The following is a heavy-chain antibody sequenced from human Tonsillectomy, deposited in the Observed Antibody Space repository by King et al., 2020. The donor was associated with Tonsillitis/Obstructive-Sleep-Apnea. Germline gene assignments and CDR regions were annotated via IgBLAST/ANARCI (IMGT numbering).Heavy chain of an antibody. Sequence: QVQLQESGPGLVKPSETLSLTCTVSGGSMTSYHWSWMRQPPGKGLEWIGYIYYSGSTNYNASLQSRVTIAVDKSKNQFSLKLSSVTAADTAVYYCARPNCSGGSCQPNAFDIWGQGTMVTVSS. J-gene: IGHJ3*02. CDR1: GGSMTSYH. CDR3: ARPNCSGGSCQPNAFDI. CDR2: IYYSGST. V-gene: IGHV4-59*01. D-gene: IGHD2-15*01.